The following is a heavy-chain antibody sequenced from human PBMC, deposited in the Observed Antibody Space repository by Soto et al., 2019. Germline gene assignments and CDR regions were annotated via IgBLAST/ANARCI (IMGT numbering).Heavy chain of an antibody. CDR2: ISSSGSYM. CDR1: GFTFSKYI. D-gene: IGHD2-2*01. V-gene: IGHV3-21*01. CDR3: ARDRRYCSSTSCSEPFDY. Sequence: GESLKISCAASGFTFSKYIMSWVRQAPGKGLEWVSSISSSGSYMFYADSVKGRFTISRDNSENSLYLQMNSLRAEDTAVYYCARDRRYCSSTSCSEPFDYWGQGTLVTVSS. J-gene: IGHJ4*02.